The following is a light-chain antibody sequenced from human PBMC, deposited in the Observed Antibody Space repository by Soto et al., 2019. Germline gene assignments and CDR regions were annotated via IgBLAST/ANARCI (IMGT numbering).Light chain of an antibody. CDR2: GAS. V-gene: IGKV3-20*01. J-gene: IGKJ2*01. Sequence: DIVLTQSPGTLSLSPGERATLSCRASQSVTNNYLAWYQQKPGQAPRLLIYGASSRATGIPDRFSGSGSGTDFTLTISRLEPEDFAVYYCQQSASSPRTFGQGTKLEIK. CDR3: QQSASSPRT. CDR1: QSVTNNY.